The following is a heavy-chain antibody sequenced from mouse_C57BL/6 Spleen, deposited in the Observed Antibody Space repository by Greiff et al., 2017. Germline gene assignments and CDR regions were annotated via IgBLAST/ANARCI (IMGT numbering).Heavy chain of an antibody. CDR1: GYSFTGYY. CDR3: ARWGSGYAMDY. D-gene: IGHD3-2*02. CDR2: INPSTGGT. V-gene: IGHV1-42*01. J-gene: IGHJ4*01. Sequence: EVQVVESGPELVKPGASVKISCKASGYSFTGYYMNWVKQSPEKSLEWIGEINPSTGGTTYNQKFKAKATLTVDKSSSTAYMQLKSLTSEDSAVYYCARWGSGYAMDYWGQGTSVTVSS.